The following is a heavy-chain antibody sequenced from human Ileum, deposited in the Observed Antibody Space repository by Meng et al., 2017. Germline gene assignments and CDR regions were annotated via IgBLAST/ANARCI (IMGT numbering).Heavy chain of an antibody. CDR1: GYTFTSYT. CDR3: ATDGSRGSSKY. D-gene: IGHD2-15*01. V-gene: IGHV7-4-1*02. CDR2: INTNTGNP. J-gene: IGHJ4*02. Sequence: QVQLVHSGSQLNKHGASVKLSCKASGYTFTSYTMNWVRQAPGQGLEWMGWINTNTGNPTYAQGFTGRFVFSLDTSVSTAYLQINSLKAEDTAVYYCATDGSRGSSKYWGQGTLVTVSS.